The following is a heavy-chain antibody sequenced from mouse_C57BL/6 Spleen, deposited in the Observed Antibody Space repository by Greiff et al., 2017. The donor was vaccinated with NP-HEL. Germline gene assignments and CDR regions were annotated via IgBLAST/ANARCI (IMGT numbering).Heavy chain of an antibody. V-gene: IGHV1-11*01. CDR2: IYPVSGAT. CDR1: GYTFTDHI. J-gene: IGHJ4*01. CDR3: GRGGTYGSNAMDY. D-gene: IGHD1-1*01. Sequence: LQESGAELASPGASVTLSCKASGYTFTDHIMNWVKKRPGQGLEWIGRIYPVSGATNYNQKFMGKATLSVDRSSSTVYMVLNSLTSEDPAVYYCGRGGTYGSNAMDYWGQGTSVTGSS.